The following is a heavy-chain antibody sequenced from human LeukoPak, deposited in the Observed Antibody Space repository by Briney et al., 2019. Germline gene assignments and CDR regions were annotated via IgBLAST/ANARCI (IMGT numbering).Heavy chain of an antibody. CDR2: IYYSGST. CDR1: GGSISDYY. CDR3: ARDVRPGGYYYYGMDV. V-gene: IGHV4-59*01. J-gene: IGHJ6*02. Sequence: SETQSLTCTVSGGSISDYYWSWIRQPPGKGLEWIGYIYYSGSTNYNPSLKSRVTISVDTSKNQFSLKLSSVTAADTAVYYCARDVRPGGYYYYGMDVWGQGTTVTVSS.